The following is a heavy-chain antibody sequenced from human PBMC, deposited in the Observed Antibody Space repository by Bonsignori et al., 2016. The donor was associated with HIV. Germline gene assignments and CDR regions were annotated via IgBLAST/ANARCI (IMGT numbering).Heavy chain of an antibody. D-gene: IGHD2-2*01. CDR1: GYTFTGYY. CDR3: ARGYCSSTSCSAPFDY. CDR2: INPNSGGT. J-gene: IGHJ4*02. Sequence: ASVKVSCKASGYTFTGYYMHWVRQAPGQGLEWMGWINPNSGGTNYAQKFQGRVTMTRDTSISTAYMELSRLRSDDTAVYYCARGYCSSTSCSAPFDYWGQGTLVTVSS. V-gene: IGHV1-2*02.